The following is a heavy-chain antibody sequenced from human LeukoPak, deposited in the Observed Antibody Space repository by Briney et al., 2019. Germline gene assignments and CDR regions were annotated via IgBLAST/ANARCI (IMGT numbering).Heavy chain of an antibody. D-gene: IGHD3-10*01. V-gene: IGHV3-23*01. CDR2: ISGSGGSS. CDR3: AREIFGSGSYPDY. J-gene: IGHJ4*02. Sequence: GGSLRLSCAASGFTFSSYWMSWVRQAPGKGLEWVSAISGSGGSSYYADSVKGRFTISRDNSKNTAYLQMNSLTAEDTAVYYCAREIFGSGSYPDYWGQGSLVTVSS. CDR1: GFTFSSYW.